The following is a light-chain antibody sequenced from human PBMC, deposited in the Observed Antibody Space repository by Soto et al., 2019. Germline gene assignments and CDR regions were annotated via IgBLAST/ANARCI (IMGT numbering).Light chain of an antibody. Sequence: EIVMTQSPATLSVSPGGRATLSCRASQSISDTLAWYQQKPGQAPRLLIHGASTRAPGFPARFSGSGSETEFTLTISSLQSEDFAVYYCQQYSKWPLTFGGGTKVDIK. CDR3: QQYSKWPLT. CDR2: GAS. V-gene: IGKV3-15*01. J-gene: IGKJ4*01. CDR1: QSISDT.